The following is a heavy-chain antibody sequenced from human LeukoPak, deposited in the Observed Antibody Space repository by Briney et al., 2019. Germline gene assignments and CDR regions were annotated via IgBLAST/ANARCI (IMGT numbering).Heavy chain of an antibody. CDR3: ASLSSSGWYLG. CDR1: GGSFSGYY. D-gene: IGHD6-19*01. Sequence: SETLSLTCAVYGGSFSGYYWSWIRQPPGKGLEWIGEINHSGSTNYNPSLKSRITISVDTSRNQFSLKLSSVTAADTAVYYCASLSSSGWYLGWGQGTLVTVAS. CDR2: INHSGST. V-gene: IGHV4-34*01. J-gene: IGHJ4*02.